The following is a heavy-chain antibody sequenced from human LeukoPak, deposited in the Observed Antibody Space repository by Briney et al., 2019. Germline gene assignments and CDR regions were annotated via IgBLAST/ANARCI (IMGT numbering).Heavy chain of an antibody. D-gene: IGHD1-7*01. CDR2: ITGSGSTT. V-gene: IGHV3-23*01. CDR3: AKDERNWNYNLASQTYD. J-gene: IGHJ4*02. Sequence: PGGSLRLSCAASGFTFSNYAMSWVRQAPGKGLDWVSAITGSGSTTYYADSVKGRFTISRDNSKNTVYLQMHSLRVEDTAIYYCAKDERNWNYNLASQTYDWGQGTLVTVSS. CDR1: GFTFSNYA.